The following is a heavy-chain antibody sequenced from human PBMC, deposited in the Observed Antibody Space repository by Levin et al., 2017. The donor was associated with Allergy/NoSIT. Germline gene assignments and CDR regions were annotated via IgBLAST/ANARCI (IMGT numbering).Heavy chain of an antibody. CDR2: INSDGSRT. V-gene: IGHV3-74*01. Sequence: PGGSLRLSCATSGFTFSSFWMHWVRQAPGKGLEWVSRINSDGSRTNYADSVKGRFTISRDNAKDTLYLQMNSLRAEDTAIYYCAKDIHILVDYWGQGTLVTVSS. CDR1: GFTFSSFW. J-gene: IGHJ4*02. CDR3: AKDIHILVDY.